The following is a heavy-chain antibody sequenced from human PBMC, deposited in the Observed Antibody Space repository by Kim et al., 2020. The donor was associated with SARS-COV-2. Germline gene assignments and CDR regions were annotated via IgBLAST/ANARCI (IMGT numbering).Heavy chain of an antibody. D-gene: IGHD3-10*01. CDR3: ARDFWVYGSGRDYYYYMDV. J-gene: IGHJ6*03. CDR1: GGSISSYY. Sequence: SETLSLTCTVSGGSISSYYWSWIRQPPGKGLEWIGYIYYSGSTNYNPSLKSRVTISVDTSKNQFSLKLSSVTAADTAVYYCARDFWVYGSGRDYYYYMDV. CDR2: IYYSGST. V-gene: IGHV4-59*01.